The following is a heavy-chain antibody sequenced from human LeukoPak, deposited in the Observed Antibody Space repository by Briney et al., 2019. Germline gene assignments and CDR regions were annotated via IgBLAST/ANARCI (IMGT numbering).Heavy chain of an antibody. Sequence: PSETLSLTCTVSGGSISSYYWSWIRQPPGKGLEWIGYIYYSGSTNYNPSLKSRVTISVDTSKNQFSLKLSSVTAADTAVYYCAREIANQGSNWNWSPRIWFDPWGQGTLVTVSS. CDR2: IYYSGST. CDR3: AREIANQGSNWNWSPRIWFDP. D-gene: IGHD1-7*01. CDR1: GGSISSYY. J-gene: IGHJ5*02. V-gene: IGHV4-59*01.